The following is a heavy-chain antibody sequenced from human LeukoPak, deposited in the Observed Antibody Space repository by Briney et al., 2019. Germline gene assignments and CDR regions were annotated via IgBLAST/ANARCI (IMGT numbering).Heavy chain of an antibody. CDR1: GFTFINYW. D-gene: IGHD3-10*01. J-gene: IGHJ4*02. V-gene: IGHV3-7*04. Sequence: GGSLRLSCAASGFTFINYWMSWVRQAPGKGLEWVANIKQDGSDKNYVDSVKGRFTISRDNAKNSLYLQMNSLRAEDTAVYYCAKEDYGSGRPFDYWGQGTLVTVSS. CDR3: AKEDYGSGRPFDY. CDR2: IKQDGSDK.